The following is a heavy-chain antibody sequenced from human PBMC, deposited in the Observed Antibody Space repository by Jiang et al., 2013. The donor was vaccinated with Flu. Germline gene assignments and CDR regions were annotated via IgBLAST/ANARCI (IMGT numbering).Heavy chain of an antibody. D-gene: IGHD2-2*01. J-gene: IGHJ3*02. Sequence: LLKPSETLSLTCAVSGYSISSGYYWGWIRQPPGKGLEWIGSIYHSGSTYYNPSLKSRVTISVDTSKNQFSLKLSSVTAADTAVYYCARLASLYCSSTSCSDSAFDIWGQGTMVTVSS. CDR1: GYSISSGYY. V-gene: IGHV4-38-2*01. CDR2: IYHSGST. CDR3: ARLASLYCSSTSCSDSAFDI.